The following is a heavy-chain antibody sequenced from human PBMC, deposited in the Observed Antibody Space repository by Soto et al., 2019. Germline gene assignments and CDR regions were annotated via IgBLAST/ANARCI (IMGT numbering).Heavy chain of an antibody. D-gene: IGHD3-10*01. V-gene: IGHV4-34*01. J-gene: IGHJ6*03. CDR3: ARGLILWFGELSRRGGYYYYMDV. CDR2: INDSGNI. CDR1: GGTFSGYQ. Sequence: SETLSLTCAVYGGTFSGYQWTWIRQTTGKGLEWIGEINDSGNINYNPSLKSRVTILVDTAKKQISLKLSSVTAADTAVYYCARGLILWFGELSRRGGYYYYMDVWGKGTSVT.